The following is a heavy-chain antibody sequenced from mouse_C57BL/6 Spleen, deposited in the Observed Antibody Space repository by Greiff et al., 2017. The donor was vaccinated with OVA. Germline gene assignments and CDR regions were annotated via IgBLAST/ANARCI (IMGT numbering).Heavy chain of an antibody. Sequence: VQLKESGPGLVKPSQSLSLTCSVTGYSITSGYYWNWIRQFPGNKLEWMGYISYDGSNNYNPSLKNRISITRDTSKNQFFLKLNSVTTEDTATYYRARDQTGTGFAYWGQGTLVTVSA. CDR1: GYSITSGYY. J-gene: IGHJ3*01. CDR2: ISYDGSN. CDR3: ARDQTGTGFAY. V-gene: IGHV3-6*01. D-gene: IGHD4-1*01.